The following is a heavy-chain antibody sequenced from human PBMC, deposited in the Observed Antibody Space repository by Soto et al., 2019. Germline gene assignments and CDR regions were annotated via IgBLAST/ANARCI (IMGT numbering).Heavy chain of an antibody. CDR3: ARAPQWLPAPFDY. J-gene: IGHJ4*02. CDR1: GGSFSGYY. CDR2: INHSGST. V-gene: IGHV4-34*01. Sequence: QVQLQQWGAGLLKPSETLSLTCAVYGGSFSGYYWSWIRQPPGKGLEWIGEINHSGSTNYNPSLKSRVTISVDTSKNQFSLKLGSVTAADTAVYYCARAPQWLPAPFDYWGQGTLVTVSS. D-gene: IGHD5-12*01.